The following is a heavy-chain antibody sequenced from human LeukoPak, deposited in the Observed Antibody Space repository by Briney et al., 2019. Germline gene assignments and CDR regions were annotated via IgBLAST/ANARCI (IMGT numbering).Heavy chain of an antibody. J-gene: IGHJ4*02. V-gene: IGHV3-48*03. CDR3: ASYKVVVAQADY. Sequence: PGGSLRLSCAASGFTFSSYEMKWVRQAPGKGLEWVSYISSSGSTIYYADSVKGRFTISRDNAKNSLYLQMNSLRAEDTAVYYCASYKVVVAQADYWGQGTLVTVSS. D-gene: IGHD3-22*01. CDR2: ISSSGSTI. CDR1: GFTFSSYE.